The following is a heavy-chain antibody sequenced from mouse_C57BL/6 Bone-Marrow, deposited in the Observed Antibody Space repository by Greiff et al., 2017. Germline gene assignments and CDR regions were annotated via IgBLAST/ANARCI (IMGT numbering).Heavy chain of an antibody. CDR2: IDPETGGT. V-gene: IGHV1-15*01. D-gene: IGHD3-3*01. Sequence: VQLKESGAELVRPGASVTMSCKASGYTFTDDYMHWVKQRPVQGLEWIGAIDPETGGTDYNQKFKGKAILTADKSSSTAYMELRSLTSEDSAVYYCTRAERYVDYWGQGTTLTVTS. J-gene: IGHJ2*01. CDR3: TRAERYVDY. CDR1: GYTFTDDY.